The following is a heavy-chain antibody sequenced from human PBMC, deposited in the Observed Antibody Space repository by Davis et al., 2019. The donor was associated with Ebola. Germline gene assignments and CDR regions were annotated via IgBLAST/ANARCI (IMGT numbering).Heavy chain of an antibody. D-gene: IGHD6-19*01. J-gene: IGHJ6*02. CDR1: GFTFSSYG. CDR2: IRYDGSNK. V-gene: IGHV3-30*02. CDR3: ARERIAVAGPIYYYYGMDV. Sequence: GESLKISCAASGFTFSSYGMHWVRQAPGKGLEWVAFIRYDGSNKYYADSVKGRFTISRDNSKNTLYLQMNSLRAEDTAVYYCARERIAVAGPIYYYYGMDVWGQGTTVTVSS.